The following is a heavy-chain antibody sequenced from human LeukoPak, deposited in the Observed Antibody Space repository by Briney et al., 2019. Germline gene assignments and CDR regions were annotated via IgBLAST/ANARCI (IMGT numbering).Heavy chain of an antibody. Sequence: GGSLRLSCAASGFTFSTYNMNWVRLAPGKGLEWVSSISCDNTYIYYADSVKGRFTISRDNAKNSLYLQMNSLRAEDTAVYYCAKDWGAATGTPPHDSWGQGTLVTVSS. CDR2: ISCDNTYI. D-gene: IGHD6-13*01. CDR3: AKDWGAATGTPPHDS. J-gene: IGHJ5*01. CDR1: GFTFSTYN. V-gene: IGHV3-21*04.